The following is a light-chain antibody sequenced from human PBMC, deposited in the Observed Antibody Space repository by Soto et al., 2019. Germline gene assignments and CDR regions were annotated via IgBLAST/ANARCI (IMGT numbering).Light chain of an antibody. Sequence: LAQPPSPSGAPGQSVTISCPGTSSDVGGGYNYVSWYQHHPGKVPKLMIYEVSKRPSGVPDRFYGSKSGNTASLTVSGLQAEDEADYFCSSYAGNNNLIFGGGTKVTVL. CDR1: SSDVGGGYNY. J-gene: IGLJ2*01. CDR2: EVS. CDR3: SSYAGNNNLI. V-gene: IGLV2-8*01.